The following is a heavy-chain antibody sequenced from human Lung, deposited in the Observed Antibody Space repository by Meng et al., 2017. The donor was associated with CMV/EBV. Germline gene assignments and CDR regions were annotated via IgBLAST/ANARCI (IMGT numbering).Heavy chain of an antibody. D-gene: IGHD6-19*01. CDR3: ARDPYATGWAG. V-gene: IGHV4-4*02. CDR2: IYHSGGT. J-gene: IGHJ4*02. Sequence: LHEVGQGRVKPLGILSLAFAVSGGSISISTWWSWVRQPPGKGLEWIGEIYHSGGTNYNPSLRGRVTISLDKSKNQFSLTLRSVTAADTAVYYCARDPYATGWAGWGQGTLVTVSS. CDR1: GGSISISTW.